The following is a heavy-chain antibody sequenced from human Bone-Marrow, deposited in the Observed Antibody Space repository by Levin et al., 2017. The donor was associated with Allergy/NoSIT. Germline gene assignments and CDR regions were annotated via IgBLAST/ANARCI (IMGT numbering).Heavy chain of an antibody. CDR1: GYTFTSYA. D-gene: IGHD6-19*01. Sequence: ASVKVSCKASGYTFTSYAMHWVRQAPGQRLEWMGWINAGNGNTKYSQKFQGRVTITRDTSASTAYMELSSLRSEDTAVYYCARGEAPISGWYQNPLYFDYWGQGTLVTVSS. V-gene: IGHV1-3*01. CDR3: ARGEAPISGWYQNPLYFDY. CDR2: INAGNGNT. J-gene: IGHJ4*02.